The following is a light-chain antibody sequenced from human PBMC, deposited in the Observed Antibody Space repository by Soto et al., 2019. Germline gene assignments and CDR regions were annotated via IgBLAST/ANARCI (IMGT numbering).Light chain of an antibody. J-gene: IGLJ1*01. V-gene: IGLV1-44*01. CDR1: SSNIGSNT. CDR2: SNN. Sequence: QSVLTQPLSASGTPGQRVTISCSGSSSNIGSNTVNWHQQLPGTAPKLLIYSNNQRPSGVPDRFSGSKSGTSASLAISGLQSEDEADYYCAAWDDSLNGYVFGTGTKVTVL. CDR3: AAWDDSLNGYV.